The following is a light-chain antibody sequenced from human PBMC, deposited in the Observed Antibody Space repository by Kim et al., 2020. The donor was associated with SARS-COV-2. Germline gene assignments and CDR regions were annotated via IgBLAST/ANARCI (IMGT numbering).Light chain of an antibody. V-gene: IGKV2-30*02. J-gene: IGKJ1*01. Sequence: VLTQSPLSLPVTLGQPASISSKPSQSLVHGDGTTSLSWFLQRPGQSPRRLIYKVSNRDSGVPDRFSGSGSGTDFTLKISRVEAEDIGVYYCMQGTHWPPWTFGQGTKVDIK. CDR2: KVS. CDR3: MQGTHWPPWT. CDR1: QSLVHGDGTTS.